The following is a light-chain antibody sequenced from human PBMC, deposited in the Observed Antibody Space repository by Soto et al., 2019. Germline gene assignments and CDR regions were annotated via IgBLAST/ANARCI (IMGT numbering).Light chain of an antibody. CDR2: AAS. CDR1: QGISNY. CDR3: QKYNSAPYT. V-gene: IGKV1-27*01. J-gene: IGKJ2*01. Sequence: DIQMTQSPSSLSASVGDRVTITCRASQGISNYLAWYQQKPGKVPKLLIYAASTLQSGVPSRFCGSGSGTDFTLTISSLHPEDVATYYFQKYNSAPYTFGQGTKLEIK.